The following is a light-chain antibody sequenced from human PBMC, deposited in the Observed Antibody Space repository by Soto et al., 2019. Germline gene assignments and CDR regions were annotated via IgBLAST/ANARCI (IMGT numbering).Light chain of an antibody. Sequence: DIPLTQSPSFLSASVGDRVTITCRASQGISSYLAWYQQKAGEAPKLLIYGASTLQSGVPSRFSGSGSGTEFTLTISSLQPEDFATYYCQHLDGYPLTFGGGTKVEIK. V-gene: IGKV1-9*01. CDR1: QGISSY. J-gene: IGKJ4*01. CDR2: GAS. CDR3: QHLDGYPLT.